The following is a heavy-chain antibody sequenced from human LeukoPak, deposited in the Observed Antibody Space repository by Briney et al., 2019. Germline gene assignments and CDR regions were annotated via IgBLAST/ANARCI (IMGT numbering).Heavy chain of an antibody. CDR1: GFTFSSYG. CDR3: ARELPGGQQLTP. Sequence: GGSLRLSCAASGFTFSSYGMHWVRQAPGKGLEWVAVISYDGSNKYYADSVKGRFTISRDNAKNSLYLQMNSLRAEDTAAYYCARELPGGQQLTPWGQGTLVTVSS. J-gene: IGHJ5*02. D-gene: IGHD6-13*01. V-gene: IGHV3-30*03. CDR2: ISYDGSNK.